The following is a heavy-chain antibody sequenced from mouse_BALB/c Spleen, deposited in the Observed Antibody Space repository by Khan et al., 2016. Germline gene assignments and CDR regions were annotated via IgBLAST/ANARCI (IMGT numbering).Heavy chain of an antibody. V-gene: IGHV9-3-1*01. CDR2: INTNTGET. CDR3: ATGITTVIATRGHY. D-gene: IGHD1-1*01. CDR1: GYTFTNFG. J-gene: IGHJ2*01. Sequence: QIQLVQSGPELKKPGETVKISCKASGYTFTNFGINWVRQAPGKGLEWMDWINTNTGETTYADAFKGRFAFSLETSASTAYLQINNLKNADTATYCWATGITTVIATRGHYWGQGTTLTVSS.